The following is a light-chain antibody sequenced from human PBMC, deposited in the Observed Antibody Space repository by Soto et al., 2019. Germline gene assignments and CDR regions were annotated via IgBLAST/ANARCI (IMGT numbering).Light chain of an antibody. CDR2: DAS. Sequence: DIQMTQSPSSLSASVGDRVTITCQAGQDISNYLNWYQQKPGKAPKLLXXDASNLETGVPSRFSGSGSGTDFTFTISSLQPQDIATYYCQQYDNLPPKVTFGQGTRLEIK. J-gene: IGKJ5*01. CDR1: QDISNY. CDR3: QQYDNLPPKVT. V-gene: IGKV1-33*01.